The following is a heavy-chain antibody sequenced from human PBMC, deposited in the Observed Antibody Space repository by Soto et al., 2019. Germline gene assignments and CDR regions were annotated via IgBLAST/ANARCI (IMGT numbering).Heavy chain of an antibody. J-gene: IGHJ6*02. V-gene: IGHV3-23*01. D-gene: IGHD4-17*01. CDR1: GFTFSSYA. CDR3: AKDFYGDYVRSFFSMDV. Sequence: GGSLRLSCAASGFTFSSYAMSWVRQAPGKGLEWVSAISGSGGSTYYADSVKGRFTISRDNSKNTLYLQMNSLRAEDTAVYYCAKDFYGDYVRSFFSMDVWGQGTTVTVSS. CDR2: ISGSGGST.